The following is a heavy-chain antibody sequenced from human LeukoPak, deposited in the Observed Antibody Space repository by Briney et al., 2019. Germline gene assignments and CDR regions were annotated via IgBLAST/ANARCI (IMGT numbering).Heavy chain of an antibody. CDR1: GYTFTSYY. CDR3: ARGAPPGSSWYAVPFDY. D-gene: IGHD6-13*01. CDR2: INPSGGST. Sequence: ASVKVSCKXSGYTFTSYYMHWVRQSPGQGLEWMGIINPSGGSTSYAQKFQGRVTMTRDTSTSTVYMELSSLRSEDTAVYYCARGAPPGSSWYAVPFDYWGQGTLVTVSS. V-gene: IGHV1-46*01. J-gene: IGHJ4*02.